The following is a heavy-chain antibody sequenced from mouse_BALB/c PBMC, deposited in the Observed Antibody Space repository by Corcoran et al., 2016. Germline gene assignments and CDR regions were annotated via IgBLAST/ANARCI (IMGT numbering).Heavy chain of an antibody. J-gene: IGHJ4*01. Sequence: EVQLQRSGAEVVKPGASVKLSCTASGFNIKDTYIHWMKQRPEQGLEWIGRIDPANGNTKYDPKFQGKATITADTSSNTAYLHLTSLTSEDTAVYYCARQLGLRNAMDYWGQGTSVTVSS. D-gene: IGHD3-1*01. CDR3: ARQLGLRNAMDY. CDR1: GFNIKDTY. V-gene: IGHV14-3*02. CDR2: IDPANGNT.